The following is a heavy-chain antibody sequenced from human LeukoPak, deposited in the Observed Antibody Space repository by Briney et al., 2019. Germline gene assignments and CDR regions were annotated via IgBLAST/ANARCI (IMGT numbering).Heavy chain of an antibody. J-gene: IGHJ4*02. D-gene: IGHD1-26*01. Sequence: SETLSLTCTVSGGSITTYYWTWLRQPPGKGLEWIGHIYYSGNTNYNPSLKSRVTISVDTSKNQFSLKLSSVTAADTAVYYCARDRGIVGATLDYWGQGTLVTVSS. CDR3: ARDRGIVGATLDY. CDR1: GGSITTYY. CDR2: IYYSGNT. V-gene: IGHV4-59*12.